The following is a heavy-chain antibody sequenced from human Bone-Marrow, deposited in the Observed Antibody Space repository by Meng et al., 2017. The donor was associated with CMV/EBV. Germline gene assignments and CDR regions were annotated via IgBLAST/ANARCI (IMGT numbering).Heavy chain of an antibody. Sequence: ASVKVSCKASGYTFTSYDINWVRQATGQGLEWMGWMNPNSGNTGYSQKFQGRVTMTRNTSISTAYMELSSLRSDDTAVYYCAREGFLEWLPQYGMDVWGQGTTVTVSS. CDR1: GYTFTSYD. CDR3: AREGFLEWLPQYGMDV. D-gene: IGHD3-3*01. V-gene: IGHV1-8*01. CDR2: MNPNSGNT. J-gene: IGHJ6*02.